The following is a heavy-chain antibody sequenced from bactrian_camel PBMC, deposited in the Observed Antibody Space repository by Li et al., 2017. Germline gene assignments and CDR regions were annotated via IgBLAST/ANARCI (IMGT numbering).Heavy chain of an antibody. CDR2: IYDGGDFA. D-gene: IGHD1*01. V-gene: IGHV3S31*01. CDR1: KHSAC. Sequence: DVQLVESGGGSFQAGGTLTLSCVASKHSACMGWFRQAPGKEREGVLVIYDGGDFAYQSDSVKGRFIISKDDSKNTVELHMVGLKPEDTAMYYCAADFRRRRAPRLTDVLDLAYKGRGTQVTVS. J-gene: IGHJ4*01.